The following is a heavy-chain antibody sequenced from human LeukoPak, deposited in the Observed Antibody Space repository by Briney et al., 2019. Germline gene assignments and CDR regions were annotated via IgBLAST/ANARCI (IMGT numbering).Heavy chain of an antibody. CDR1: GFTFNNYA. J-gene: IGHJ4*02. V-gene: IGHV3-23*01. CDR2: ISGSGGSS. Sequence: PGGSLRLSCAASGFTFNNYAMNWVRQGPGEGLEWVSAISGSGGSSNYADSVKGRFTISRDNSKNTLYLQMNSLRAEDTAVYYCAREFSWYRGWGQGTLVTVSS. D-gene: IGHD6-13*01. CDR3: AREFSWYRG.